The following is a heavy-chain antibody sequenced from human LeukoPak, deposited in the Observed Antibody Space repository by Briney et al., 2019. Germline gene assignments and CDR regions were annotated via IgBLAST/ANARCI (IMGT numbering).Heavy chain of an antibody. CDR1: GFTFSSYS. Sequence: GGSLRLSCAASGFTFSSYSMNWVRQAPGKGLEWVANMDPTGSQKRYVDSVRGRFTISKDNPGASLYLDMHSLRAEDTAIYYCAIWTSGNYWGQGTLVTVSS. V-gene: IGHV3-7*01. D-gene: IGHD1-1*01. CDR2: MDPTGSQK. J-gene: IGHJ4*02. CDR3: AIWTSGNY.